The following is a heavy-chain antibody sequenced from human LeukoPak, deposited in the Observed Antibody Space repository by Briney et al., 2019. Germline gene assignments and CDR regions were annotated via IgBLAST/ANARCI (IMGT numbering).Heavy chain of an antibody. Sequence: SETLSLTCTVSGGSISSYYWSWIRQPPGKGLEWIGYIHYSGSTNYNPSLKSRVTISVDTSKNQSSLKLSSVTAADTAVYYCAREQYADLIFDSWGQGTLVTVSS. D-gene: IGHD4-17*01. V-gene: IGHV4-59*01. CDR1: GGSISSYY. J-gene: IGHJ4*02. CDR2: IHYSGST. CDR3: AREQYADLIFDS.